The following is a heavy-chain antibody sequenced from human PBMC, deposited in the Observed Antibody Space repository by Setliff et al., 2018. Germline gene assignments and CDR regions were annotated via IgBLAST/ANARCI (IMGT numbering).Heavy chain of an antibody. D-gene: IGHD1-7*01. CDR1: GFTVSSYY. V-gene: IGHV3-66*01. J-gene: IGHJ4*02. CDR3: AKGNNWNYVPGDYFDF. CDR2: IYTGGST. Sequence: GGSLRLSCAASGFTVSSYYMTWVRQAPGKGLEWVSVIYTGGSTYYADSVKGRFTISRDDSNNTLYLQMNSLRAEDTAVYYCAKGNNWNYVPGDYFDFWGQGTLVTVSS.